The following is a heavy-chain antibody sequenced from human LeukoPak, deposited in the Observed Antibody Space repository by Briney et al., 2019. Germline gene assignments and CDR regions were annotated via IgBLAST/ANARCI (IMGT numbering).Heavy chain of an antibody. J-gene: IGHJ3*01. CDR1: GGFISSGGYY. V-gene: IGHV4-39*01. CDR2: VHHSGIT. Sequence: SETLSLTCVVSGGFISSGGYYWGWIRHPPEKWLKWIGSVHHSGITYYNTSLKSRVTISVDKSKNQFSLELTPVTAADTAVYYCARNPPNYYDSSGRMGAFDVWGQGKMVTVSS. CDR3: ARNPPNYYDSSGRMGAFDV. D-gene: IGHD3-22*01.